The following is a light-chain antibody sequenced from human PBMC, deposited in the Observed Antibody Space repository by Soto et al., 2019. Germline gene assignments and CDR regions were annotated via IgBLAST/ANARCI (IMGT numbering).Light chain of an antibody. CDR1: SSDVGGYNY. CDR3: SSYAGANSVV. J-gene: IGLJ2*01. CDR2: EVS. V-gene: IGLV2-8*01. Sequence: QSALTQPPSASGSPGQSVTISCTGMSSDVGGYNYVSWYQQHPGKAPKLMSYEVSKRPSGVPDRFSGSKSGNTASLTVSGLQAEDEADYYCSSYAGANSVVFGGGTKLTVL.